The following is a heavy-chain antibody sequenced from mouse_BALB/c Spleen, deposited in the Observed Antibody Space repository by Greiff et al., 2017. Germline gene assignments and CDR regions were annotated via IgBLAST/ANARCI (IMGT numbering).Heavy chain of an antibody. CDR3: ARAGDGYLWYFDV. J-gene: IGHJ1*01. CDR1: GDSITSGY. V-gene: IGHV3-8*02. Sequence: DVKLQESGPSLVKPSQTLSLTCSVTGDSITSGYWNWIRKFPGNKLEYMGYISYSGSTYYNPSLKSRISITRDTSKNQYYLQLNSVTTEDTATYYCARAGDGYLWYFDVWGAGTTVTVSS. CDR2: ISYSGST. D-gene: IGHD2-3*01.